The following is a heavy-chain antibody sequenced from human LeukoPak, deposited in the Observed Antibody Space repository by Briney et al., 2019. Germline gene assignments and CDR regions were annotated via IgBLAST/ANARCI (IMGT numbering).Heavy chain of an antibody. CDR3: AKASPLVVVVAATDY. CDR1: GGSISSYY. V-gene: IGHV4-59*01. J-gene: IGHJ4*02. Sequence: PSETLSLTCTVSGGSISSYYWSWIRQPPGKGLEWIGYIYYSGSTNYNPSLKSRVTISVDTSKNQFSLKLSSVTAADTAVYYCAKASPLVVVVAATDYWGQGTLVTVSS. D-gene: IGHD2-15*01. CDR2: IYYSGST.